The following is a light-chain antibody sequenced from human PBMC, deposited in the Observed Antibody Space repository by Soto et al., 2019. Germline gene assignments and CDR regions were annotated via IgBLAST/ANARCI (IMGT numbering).Light chain of an antibody. V-gene: IGKV3-15*01. CDR2: GAS. Sequence: VLTQSPATLSVSLGERATLSCRASQSVARNLAWYQQKPGQAPRLLIYGASIRATGIPARFSGSGSGTEFTLTISTLQSEDFAIYYCQHYNNWPPWTFGQGTKV. CDR1: QSVARN. J-gene: IGKJ1*01. CDR3: QHYNNWPPWT.